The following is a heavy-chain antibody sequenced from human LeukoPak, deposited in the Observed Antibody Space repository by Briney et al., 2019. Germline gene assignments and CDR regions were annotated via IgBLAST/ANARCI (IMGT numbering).Heavy chain of an antibody. D-gene: IGHD4-11*01. Sequence: SETLSLTCTVSGGSISSYYWSWIRQPPGKGLEWIGYIYYSGSTNYNPSLKSRVTISVDTSKNQFSLKLSSVTAADTAVYYCARGGGPLQGFDYWGQGTLVTVSS. CDR3: ARGGGPLQGFDY. V-gene: IGHV4-59*08. CDR2: IYYSGST. CDR1: GGSISSYY. J-gene: IGHJ4*02.